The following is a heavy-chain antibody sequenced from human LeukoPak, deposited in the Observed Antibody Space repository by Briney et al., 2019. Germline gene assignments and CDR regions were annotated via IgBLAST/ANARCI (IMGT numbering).Heavy chain of an antibody. CDR2: IYYSGST. V-gene: IGHV4-39*01. D-gene: IGHD2-2*01. CDR3: ARRQYCSSTSCPDNWFDP. CDR1: GGSISSSSFY. Sequence: SETLSLTCTVSGGSISSSSFYWGWIRQPPGKGLEWIGSIYYSGSTYYNPSLKSRVTISVDTSKNQFSLKLSSVTAADTAVYYCARRQYCSSTSCPDNWFDPWGQGTLVTVSS. J-gene: IGHJ5*02.